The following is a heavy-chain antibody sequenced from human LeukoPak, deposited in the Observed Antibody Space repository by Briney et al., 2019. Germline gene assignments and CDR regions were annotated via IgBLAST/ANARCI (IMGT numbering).Heavy chain of an antibody. J-gene: IGHJ4*02. CDR3: AKKESTVTTFFEN. CDR2: ISASAGST. CDR1: GFTFSSYA. D-gene: IGHD4-17*01. Sequence: GGSLRLSCAASGFTFSSYAMSWVRQAPGKGLEWVSDISASAGSTFYADSVKGRFTTSRDNSKNTLYVQMNSLRAEDTAVYYCAKKESTVTTFFENWGQGTLVTVSS. V-gene: IGHV3-23*01.